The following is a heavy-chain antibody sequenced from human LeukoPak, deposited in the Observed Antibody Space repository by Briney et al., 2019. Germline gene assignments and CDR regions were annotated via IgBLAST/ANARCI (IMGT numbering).Heavy chain of an antibody. CDR1: GYSFTSYW. Sequence: GESLKISCKGSGYSFTSYWIGWERQMPGKGLEWMGIIYPGDSDTRYSPPFQGQVTISADKSISTAYLQWSSLKASDTAMYYCAAKVKYSSGWYYFDYWGQGTLVTVSS. J-gene: IGHJ4*02. D-gene: IGHD6-19*01. V-gene: IGHV5-51*01. CDR3: AAKVKYSSGWYYFDY. CDR2: IYPGDSDT.